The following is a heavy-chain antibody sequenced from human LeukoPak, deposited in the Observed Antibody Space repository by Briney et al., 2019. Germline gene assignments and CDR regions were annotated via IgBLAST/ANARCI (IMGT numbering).Heavy chain of an antibody. V-gene: IGHV4-59*03. CDR1: GGPLTSYY. Sequence: PSETLSFTCAVSGGPLTSYYWSWIRQPPGKGLEWIGFIYYRGSTNYNPSLESRVTISVDTSKNRFSLKLSSVTAADTAVYYCAGSYCSSTSCHNRAGVVIPLWGQGTLVTVSS. CDR2: IYYRGST. D-gene: IGHD2-2*02. J-gene: IGHJ4*02. CDR3: AGSYCSSTSCHNRAGVVIPL.